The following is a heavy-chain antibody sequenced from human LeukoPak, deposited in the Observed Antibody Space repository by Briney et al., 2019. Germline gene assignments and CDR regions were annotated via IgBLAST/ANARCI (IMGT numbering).Heavy chain of an antibody. CDR1: GGSFSGYY. Sequence: SETLSLTCAVYGGSFSGYYWSWIRQPPGKGLEWIGEINHSGSTNYNPSLKSRVTISVDTSKNQFSLKLSSVTAADTAVYYCARVRSRYCSSTSCTQAHMDVWGQGTMVTVSS. CDR3: ARVRSRYCSSTSCTQAHMDV. V-gene: IGHV4-34*01. D-gene: IGHD2-2*01. J-gene: IGHJ6*02. CDR2: INHSGST.